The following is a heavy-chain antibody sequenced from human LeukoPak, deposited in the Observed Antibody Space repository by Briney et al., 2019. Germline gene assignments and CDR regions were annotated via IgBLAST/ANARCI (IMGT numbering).Heavy chain of an antibody. Sequence: ASVKVSCKASGDNFSRYTVTWVRLAPGQGLEWMGGIITSFGIPNYAQKFQGRVTITAGDISSTDYTELRSLRSDDTAVYFCAREADSTMVRGASFDQWGQGTLVTVSS. V-gene: IGHV1-69*13. CDR3: AREADSTMVRGASFDQ. D-gene: IGHD3-10*01. J-gene: IGHJ4*02. CDR1: GDNFSRYT. CDR2: IITSFGIP.